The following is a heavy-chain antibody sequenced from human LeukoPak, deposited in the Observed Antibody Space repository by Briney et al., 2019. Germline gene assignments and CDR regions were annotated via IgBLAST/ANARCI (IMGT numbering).Heavy chain of an antibody. J-gene: IGHJ4*02. CDR1: GGSINTGDK. V-gene: IGHV4-31*03. CDR2: IHYSGST. Sequence: SETLSLTCTVSGGSINTGDKSWIRHHPGKGLKWIGYIHYSGSTYYNPSLRSRVTISGDTSKNQFSLKLISVTAADTAVYYCARGSRAEYTYGLYHYWGQGTLVTVSS. CDR3: ARGSRAEYTYGLYHY. D-gene: IGHD5-18*01.